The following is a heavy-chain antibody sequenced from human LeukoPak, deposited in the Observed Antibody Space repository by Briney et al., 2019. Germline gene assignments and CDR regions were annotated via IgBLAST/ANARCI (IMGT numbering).Heavy chain of an antibody. J-gene: IGHJ4*02. CDR3: ARGMTTPDY. CDR2: IYYSGST. Sequence: PSETLSLTCTVSGYSISTSYYWSWIRQPPGKGLEWIGYIYYSGSTNYNPSLKSRVTISVDTSKNQFSLKLSSVTAADTAVYYCARGMTTPDYWGQGTLVTVSS. V-gene: IGHV4-59*01. CDR1: GYSISTSYY. D-gene: IGHD4-17*01.